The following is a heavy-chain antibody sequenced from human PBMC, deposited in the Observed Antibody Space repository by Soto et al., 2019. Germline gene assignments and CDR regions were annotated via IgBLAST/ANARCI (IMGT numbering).Heavy chain of an antibody. CDR3: VKDTERSGYNYYYYGMDV. V-gene: IGHV3-64D*08. D-gene: IGHD3-3*01. J-gene: IGHJ6*02. CDR2: ISSNGGST. CDR1: GFTFSSYA. Sequence: GGSLRLSCSASGFTFSSYAMHWVRQAPGKGLEYVSAISSNGGSTYYADSVKGRFTISGDNSKNTLYLQMSSLRAEDTAVYYCVKDTERSGYNYYYYGMDVWGQGTTVTVSS.